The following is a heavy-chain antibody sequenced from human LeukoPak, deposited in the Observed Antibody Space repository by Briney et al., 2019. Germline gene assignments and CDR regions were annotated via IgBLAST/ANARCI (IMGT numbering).Heavy chain of an antibody. CDR2: ISLNSGDT. Sequence: ASVKVSCKASGYTFTASYMHWVRQAPGQGLEWVGWISLNSGDTNNAQKFQGRVTMTRDTSISAAYMELSSLTFDDTAVYYCATPSGGSGRWGDNWFDPWGQGTLVTVSS. CDR3: ATPSGGSGRWGDNWFDP. D-gene: IGHD3-10*01. CDR1: GYTFTASY. V-gene: IGHV1-2*02. J-gene: IGHJ5*02.